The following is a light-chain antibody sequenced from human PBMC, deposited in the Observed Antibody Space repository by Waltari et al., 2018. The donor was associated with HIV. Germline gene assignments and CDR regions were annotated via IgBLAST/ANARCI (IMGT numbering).Light chain of an antibody. Sequence: QSALTQPPSASGSPGQSVTISCTGTSSDVGGYKYVSWYQQHPGKAPKLMIYDVSKRPSGVPDRFSGSKFGNTASLTVSGLQAEDEADYYCSSYAGSNNWVVFGGGTKLTVL. CDR3: SSYAGSNNWVV. J-gene: IGLJ2*01. CDR2: DVS. CDR1: SSDVGGYKY. V-gene: IGLV2-8*01.